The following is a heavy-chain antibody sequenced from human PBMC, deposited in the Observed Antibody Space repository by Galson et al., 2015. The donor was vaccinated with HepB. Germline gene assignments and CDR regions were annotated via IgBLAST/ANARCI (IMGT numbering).Heavy chain of an antibody. D-gene: IGHD1-14*01. J-gene: IGHJ4*02. CDR1: GFTFRDYS. V-gene: IGHV3-21*01. Sequence: SLRLSCAASGFTFRDYSMNWVRQAPGQGLEWVSSISSTSTYIYYADSVEGRFTISRDNAKNSLFLQMSSLRAEDTAVYYCARGPVWEFDYWGQGTLVTVSS. CDR2: ISSTSTYI. CDR3: ARGPVWEFDY.